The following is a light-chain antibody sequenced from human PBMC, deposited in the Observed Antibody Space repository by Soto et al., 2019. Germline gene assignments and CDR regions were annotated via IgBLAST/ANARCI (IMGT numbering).Light chain of an antibody. CDR1: SSDVGGYSY. Sequence: QSVLTQPPSASGSPGQSVTISCTGTSSDVGGYSYVSWYQQHPGKAPKLMIYEVNKRPSGVPDRFSGSKSGNTASLTVSGLQAEDEADYYCSSYAGSSNLLVFGGGTKLTVL. CDR3: SSYAGSSNLLV. CDR2: EVN. J-gene: IGLJ2*01. V-gene: IGLV2-8*01.